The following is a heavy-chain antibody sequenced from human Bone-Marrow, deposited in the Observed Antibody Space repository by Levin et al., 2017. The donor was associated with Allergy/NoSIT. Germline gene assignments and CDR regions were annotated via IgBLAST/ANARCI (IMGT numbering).Heavy chain of an antibody. CDR2: INSDGSST. V-gene: IGHV3-74*01. CDR1: GFTFSSYW. D-gene: IGHD4-17*01. CDR3: ARDGTNYGDYGIYYFDY. J-gene: IGHJ4*02. Sequence: GGSLRLSCAASGFTFSSYWMHWVRQAPGKGLVWVSRINSDGSSTSYADSVKGRFTISRDNAKNTLYLQMNSLRAEDTAVYYCARDGTNYGDYGIYYFDYWGQGTRVTVSS.